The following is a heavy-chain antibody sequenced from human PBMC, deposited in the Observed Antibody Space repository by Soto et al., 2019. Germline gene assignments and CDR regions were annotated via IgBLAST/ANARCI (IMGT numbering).Heavy chain of an antibody. V-gene: IGHV1-18*01. J-gene: IGHJ3*01. Sequence: QVQLVQSGAEVKNPGASVKVSCKASSYTFVAFGISWVRQAPGQGLEWMGWITPYNGNTHYAEKFQDRVTMTADRSTTTSYMKARRLISDHAAVDVLARIYALRTALTVWGQETWAPVSS. CDR3: ARIYALRTALTV. CDR1: SYTFVAFG. CDR2: ITPYNGNT. D-gene: IGHD2-2*01.